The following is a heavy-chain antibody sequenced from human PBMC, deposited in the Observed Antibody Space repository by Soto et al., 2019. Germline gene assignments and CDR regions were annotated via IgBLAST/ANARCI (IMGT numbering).Heavy chain of an antibody. CDR3: ARDRPDSSSSFSYYYYYGMDV. D-gene: IGHD6-6*01. CDR2: ISSSSSYI. V-gene: IGHV3-21*01. Sequence: LRLSCAASGFTFSSYSMNWVRQAPGKGLEWVSSISSSSSYIYYADSVKGRFTISRDNAKNSLYLQMNSLRAEDTAVYYCARDRPDSSSSFSYYYYYGMDVWGQGTTVTVSS. CDR1: GFTFSSYS. J-gene: IGHJ6*02.